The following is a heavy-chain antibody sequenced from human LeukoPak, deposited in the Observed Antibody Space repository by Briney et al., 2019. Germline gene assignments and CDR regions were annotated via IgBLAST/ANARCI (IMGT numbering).Heavy chain of an antibody. CDR3: ARDVGAAAGTDAFDI. Sequence: GGSLRLSCAASGFTFSSYSMNWVRQAPGKGLEWVSYISSSSSTIYYADSVKGRFTISRDNAKNSLYLQMNSLRAEDTAVYYCARDVGAAAGTDAFDIWGQGTMVTVSS. J-gene: IGHJ3*02. D-gene: IGHD6-13*01. CDR2: ISSSSSTI. CDR1: GFTFSSYS. V-gene: IGHV3-48*04.